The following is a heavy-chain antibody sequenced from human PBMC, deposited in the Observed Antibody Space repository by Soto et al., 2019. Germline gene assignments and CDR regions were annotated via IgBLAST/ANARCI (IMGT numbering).Heavy chain of an antibody. CDR3: ARGTSGGNPPMS. V-gene: IGHV1-2*02. D-gene: IGHD2-2*01. CDR2: ISPHGGGA. Sequence: ASVKVSCKASGDTFTGYYVHWVRQAPGQGLEWMGWISPHGGGAKYAQNFQGRVTLTTDTSHNTAYMEMTRLRSDDTAVYFCARGTSGGNPPMSWGQGTLVTVSS. J-gene: IGHJ4*02. CDR1: GDTFTGYY.